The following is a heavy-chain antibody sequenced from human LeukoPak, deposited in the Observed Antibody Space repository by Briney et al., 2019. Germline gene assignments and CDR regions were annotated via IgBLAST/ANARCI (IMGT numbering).Heavy chain of an antibody. CDR3: AKGKWFGELLNDAFDI. J-gene: IGHJ3*02. CDR2: ISYDGSNK. D-gene: IGHD3-10*01. Sequence: GGSLRLSCAASGFTFSSYGMHWVRQAPGKGLEWVAVISYDGSNKYYADSVKGRFTISRDNSKNTLYLQMNSLRAEDTAVYYCAKGKWFGELLNDAFDIWGQGTMVTVSS. V-gene: IGHV3-30*18. CDR1: GFTFSSYG.